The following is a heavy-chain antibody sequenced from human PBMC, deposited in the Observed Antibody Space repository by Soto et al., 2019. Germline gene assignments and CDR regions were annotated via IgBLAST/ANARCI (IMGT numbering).Heavy chain of an antibody. CDR1: GGSFSPNY. J-gene: IGHJ6*02. D-gene: IGHD6-13*01. V-gene: IGHV4-59*12. CDR2: IYFGGTT. CDR3: AGTYSSSWYGMDV. Sequence: PSETLSLTCIVSGGSFSPNYWAWIRQPPGKGLEWVGYIYFGGTTSYNPSLKSRVTMSLDKSRNQFSLNLSYVTAADTAVFYCAGTYSSSWYGMDVWGQGTTVTVSS.